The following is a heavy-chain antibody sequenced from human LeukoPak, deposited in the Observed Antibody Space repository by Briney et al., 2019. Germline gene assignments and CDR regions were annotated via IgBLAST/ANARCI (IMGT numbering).Heavy chain of an antibody. D-gene: IGHD4-17*01. J-gene: IGHJ4*02. Sequence: GGSLRLSCAASGFTVNSNYMTWVRQAPGKGLEWVSVIYSGGSTYYADSVKGRFTISRDNSKDTLYLQMNSLRAEDTAVYYCASYGDYDYWGQGTLVTVSS. CDR1: GFTVNSNY. CDR3: ASYGDYDY. V-gene: IGHV3-66*01. CDR2: IYSGGST.